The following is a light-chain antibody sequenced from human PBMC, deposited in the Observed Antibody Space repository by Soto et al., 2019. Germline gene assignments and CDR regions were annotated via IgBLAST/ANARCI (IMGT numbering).Light chain of an antibody. CDR2: SAS. V-gene: IGKV1-39*01. CDR3: QQSFSTPT. J-gene: IGKJ5*01. CDR1: QRSNIY. Sequence: DIQMPPSPSSLSTSVGDRGTITWRARQRSNIYLYWYRQKPGKAPELLIYSASNLQSGVPSRFSGRGSGTDFTLTISRLQPEDFATYCCQQSFSTPTFGQGTRLEIK.